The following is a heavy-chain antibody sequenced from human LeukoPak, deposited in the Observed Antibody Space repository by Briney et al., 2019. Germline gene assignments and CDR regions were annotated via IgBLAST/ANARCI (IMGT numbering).Heavy chain of an antibody. CDR2: ISSTSSYI. CDR3: ARDPNSGNYYDALDI. Sequence: TGGSLRLSCVASGFTFRGYSMNWVRQAPGKGLEWVSSISSTSSYIYYADSVKGRFTISRDNAENSLYLQMSNLRAEDTAVYYCARDPNSGNYYDALDIWGQGTVVTVSS. D-gene: IGHD1-26*01. J-gene: IGHJ3*02. V-gene: IGHV3-21*01. CDR1: GFTFRGYS.